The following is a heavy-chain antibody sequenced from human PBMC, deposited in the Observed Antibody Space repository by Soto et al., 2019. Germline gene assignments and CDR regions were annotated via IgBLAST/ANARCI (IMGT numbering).Heavy chain of an antibody. D-gene: IGHD7-27*01. CDR3: ARGELGSMDYYYGMDV. CDR1: GGSISSYY. V-gene: IGHV4-59*01. CDR2: IYYCGST. Sequence: SETLSLTCTVSGGSISSYYWSCIRQPPGKGLEWIGYIYYCGSTNYKPSLKSRVPISVDTSKNPFSLKLSSVIAADTAVYYCARGELGSMDYYYGMDVWGQGTRVTVSS. J-gene: IGHJ6*02.